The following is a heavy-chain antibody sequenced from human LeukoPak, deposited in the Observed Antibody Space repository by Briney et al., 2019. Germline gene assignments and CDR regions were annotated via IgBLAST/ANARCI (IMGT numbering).Heavy chain of an antibody. CDR3: AIVGEYPDAFDI. Sequence: GGSPRLSCAASGFTFSSYSMNWVRQAPGKGLEWVSSISSSSSYIYYADSVKGRFTISRDNAKNSLYLQMNSLRAEDTAVYYCAIVGEYPDAFDIWGQGTMVTVSS. D-gene: IGHD3-16*01. CDR1: GFTFSSYS. CDR2: ISSSSSYI. V-gene: IGHV3-21*01. J-gene: IGHJ3*02.